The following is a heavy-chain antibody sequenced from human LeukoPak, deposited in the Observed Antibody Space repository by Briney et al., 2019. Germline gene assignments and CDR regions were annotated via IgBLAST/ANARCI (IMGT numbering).Heavy chain of an antibody. CDR1: GGTFSSYA. Sequence: SVKVSCKASGGTFSSYAISWVRQAPGQGLEWMGGIIPIFGTANYAQKFQGRVTITADESTSTAYLQWSSLKASDTAMYYCAREGSNYYDSSGPLDYWGQGTLVTVSS. J-gene: IGHJ4*02. V-gene: IGHV1-69*13. D-gene: IGHD3-22*01. CDR3: AREGSNYYDSSGPLDY. CDR2: IIPIFGTA.